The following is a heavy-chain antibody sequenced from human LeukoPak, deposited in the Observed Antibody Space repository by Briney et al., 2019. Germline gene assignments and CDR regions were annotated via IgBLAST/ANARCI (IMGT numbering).Heavy chain of an antibody. CDR1: GGSISSSSYY. J-gene: IGHJ2*01. CDR2: IHYSGST. V-gene: IGHV4-39*01. CDR3: ARHSSGHGDSNWYFDL. Sequence: SETLSLTCTVSGGSISSSSYYWGWIRQPPGKGLEWNGSIHYSGSTYYNPSLKSRVTISVDTSKNQFSLKLSSVTAADTAVYYCARHSSGHGDSNWYFDLWGRGTLVTVSS. D-gene: IGHD4-17*01.